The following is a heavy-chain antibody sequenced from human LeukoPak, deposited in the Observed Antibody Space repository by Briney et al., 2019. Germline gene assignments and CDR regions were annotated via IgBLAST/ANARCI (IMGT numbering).Heavy chain of an antibody. CDR1: GGSVSSGSYY. J-gene: IGHJ4*02. V-gene: IGHV4-61*01. CDR3: AIDLASCSGGSCYGLIDY. CDR2: IFYRGST. D-gene: IGHD2-15*01. Sequence: SETLSLTCTVSGGSVSSGSYYWSWIRQPPGKGLEWIGYIFYRGSTNYNPSLKSRVTISVDTSKNQFSLKLSSVTAADTAVYYCAIDLASCSGGSCYGLIDYWGQGTLVTVSS.